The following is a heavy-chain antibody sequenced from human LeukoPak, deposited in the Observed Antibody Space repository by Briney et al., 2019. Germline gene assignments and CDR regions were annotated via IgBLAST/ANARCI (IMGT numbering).Heavy chain of an antibody. CDR2: ISSSSTYT. J-gene: IGHJ3*02. CDR1: KFTFSNYY. Sequence: GGSLRLSCAASKFTFSNYYMSWIRQAPGKGLEWVSDISSSSTYTDYADSVKGRFTISRDNAKNSLYLQMNSLRAEDTAVYYCARGRGSGSRWGGAFDIWGQGTVVTVSS. CDR3: ARGRGSGSRWGGAFDI. V-gene: IGHV3-11*05. D-gene: IGHD3-10*01.